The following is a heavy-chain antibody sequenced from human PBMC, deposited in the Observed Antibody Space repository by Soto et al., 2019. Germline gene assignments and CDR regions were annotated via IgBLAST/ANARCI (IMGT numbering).Heavy chain of an antibody. J-gene: IGHJ5*02. Sequence: GASVNGSCTAAGYTFTTYDINWVRQASGQGLEWMGCVNPSSGNTVYAQKFHGRVTMTRDTSISTAYMELSSLKSDDSAIYYCARASMYIWNDHWGQGTLVTVSS. D-gene: IGHD1-20*01. CDR3: ARASMYIWNDH. CDR2: VNPSSGNT. V-gene: IGHV1-8*02. CDR1: GYTFTTYD.